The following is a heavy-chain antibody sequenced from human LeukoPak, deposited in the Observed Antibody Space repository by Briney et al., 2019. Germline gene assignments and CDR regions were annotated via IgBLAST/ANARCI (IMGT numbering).Heavy chain of an antibody. V-gene: IGHV3-30*18. CDR2: ISYDGSNK. J-gene: IGHJ4*02. CDR1: GFTLSSCG. Sequence: PGRSLRLSCAASGFTLSSCGMHWVRQAPGKGLEWVAVISYDGSNKYYADSVKGRFTISRDNSKNTLYLQMNSLRAEDTAVYYCAKAFYDILTGFPNWGQATLVTVSS. CDR3: AKAFYDILTGFPN. D-gene: IGHD3-9*01.